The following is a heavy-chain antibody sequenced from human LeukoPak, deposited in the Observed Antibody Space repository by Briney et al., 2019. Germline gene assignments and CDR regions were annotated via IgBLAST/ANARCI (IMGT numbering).Heavy chain of an antibody. V-gene: IGHV4-59*08. J-gene: IGHJ4*02. Sequence: SETLSLTCTVSAGSISSYYWSWIRQPPGKELEWIGYIYYSGSTNYNPSLKSRVTISVDTSKNQFSLKLSSVTAADTAVYYCARHVSGDYWVYYFDYWGQGTLVTVSS. CDR1: AGSISSYY. CDR2: IYYSGST. D-gene: IGHD4-17*01. CDR3: ARHVSGDYWVYYFDY.